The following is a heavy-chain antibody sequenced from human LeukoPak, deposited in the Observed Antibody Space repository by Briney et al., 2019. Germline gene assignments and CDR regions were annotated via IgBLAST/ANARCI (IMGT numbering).Heavy chain of an antibody. Sequence: GGSLRLSCAASGFTFSNYWMTWVRQAPGKGLEWVSYISSSSSTIYYADSVKGRFTISRDNAKNSLYLQMNSPRAEDTAVYYCARGVSGGHRIYDYWGQGTLVAVSS. CDR2: ISSSSSTI. CDR1: GFTFSNYW. V-gene: IGHV3-48*01. J-gene: IGHJ4*02. CDR3: ARGVSGGHRIYDY. D-gene: IGHD2/OR15-2a*01.